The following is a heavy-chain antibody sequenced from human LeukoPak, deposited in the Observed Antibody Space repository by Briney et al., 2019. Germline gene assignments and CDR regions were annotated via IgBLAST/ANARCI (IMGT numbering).Heavy chain of an antibody. CDR1: GFXFSSYA. CDR3: AKDGIAVAGCFDY. Sequence: GGSLRLSCAASGFXFSSYAISWVRQAPGKGLEWVSAISGSGGSTYYADSVKGRFTISRDNSKNTLYLQMNSLRAEDTAVYYCAKDGIAVAGCFDYWGQGTLVTVSS. J-gene: IGHJ4*02. V-gene: IGHV3-23*01. D-gene: IGHD6-19*01. CDR2: ISGSGGST.